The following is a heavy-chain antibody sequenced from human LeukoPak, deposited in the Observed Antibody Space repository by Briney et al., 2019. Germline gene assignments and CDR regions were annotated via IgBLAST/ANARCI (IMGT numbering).Heavy chain of an antibody. CDR2: IYYSGST. CDR3: ARDKNYFDY. CDR1: GGSFSGYY. V-gene: IGHV4-59*01. J-gene: IGHJ4*02. Sequence: SSETLSLTCAVYGGSFSGYYWSWIRQPPGKGLEWIGYIYYSGSTNYNPSLKSRVTISVDTSKNQFSLKLSSVTAADTAVYYCARDKNYFDYWGQGTLVTVSS.